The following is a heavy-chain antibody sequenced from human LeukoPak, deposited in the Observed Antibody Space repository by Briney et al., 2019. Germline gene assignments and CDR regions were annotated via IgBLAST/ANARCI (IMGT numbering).Heavy chain of an antibody. CDR2: INWNGGST. Sequence: GGSLRLSCAASRFTFDDYGMSWVRQAPGKGPEWVSGINWNGGSTGYADSVKGRFTISRDNAKNSLYLQMNSLRAEDTALYYCAGDPYDSSGYRTYYFDYWGQGTLVTVSS. CDR3: AGDPYDSSGYRTYYFDY. V-gene: IGHV3-20*04. J-gene: IGHJ4*02. CDR1: RFTFDDYG. D-gene: IGHD3-22*01.